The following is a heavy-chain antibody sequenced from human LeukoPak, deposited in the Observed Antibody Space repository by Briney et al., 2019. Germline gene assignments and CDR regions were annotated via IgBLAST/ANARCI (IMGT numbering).Heavy chain of an antibody. J-gene: IGHJ4*02. CDR1: GFSFSNYK. Sequence: PGGSLRLSCAASGFSFSNYKMNWVRQAPGKGLEWVSHISSSSSTIYYADSVKGRFTLSRDNAKNSLYLQMNSLRAEDTAVYYCARTGGSYPYYFEYWGQGTLVTVSS. CDR2: ISSSSSTI. D-gene: IGHD1-26*01. CDR3: ARTGGSYPYYFEY. V-gene: IGHV3-48*04.